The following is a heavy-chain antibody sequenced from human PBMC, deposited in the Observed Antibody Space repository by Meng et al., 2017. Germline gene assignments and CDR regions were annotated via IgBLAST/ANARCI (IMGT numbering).Heavy chain of an antibody. Sequence: ASLKVSCKASGYTFTGYYMHWVRQAPGQGLEWMGWINPNSGGTNYAQKFQGRVTMTRDTSISTAYMEVSRLRSDDTAVYYCARGLTHIAVAGEPTLIYWGQGTRVTVAS. J-gene: IGHJ4*02. V-gene: IGHV1-2*02. D-gene: IGHD6-19*01. CDR1: GYTFTGYY. CDR2: INPNSGGT. CDR3: ARGLTHIAVAGEPTLIY.